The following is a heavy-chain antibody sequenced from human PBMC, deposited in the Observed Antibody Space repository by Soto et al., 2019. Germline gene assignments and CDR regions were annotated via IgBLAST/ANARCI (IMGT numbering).Heavy chain of an antibody. J-gene: IGHJ3*02. V-gene: IGHV4-31*03. CDR2: IYYSGST. D-gene: IGHD6-13*01. Sequence: SEPLSLTCTVSGGSISSGGYYWSWIRQHPGKGLEWIGYIYYSGSTYYNPSLKSRVTISVDTSKNQFSLKLSSVTAADTAVYYCARRYSRAFDIWGQGTMVTVSS. CDR1: GGSISSGGYY. CDR3: ARRYSRAFDI.